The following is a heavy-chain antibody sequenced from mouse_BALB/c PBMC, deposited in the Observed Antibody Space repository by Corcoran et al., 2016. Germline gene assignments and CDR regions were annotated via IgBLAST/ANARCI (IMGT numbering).Heavy chain of an antibody. CDR3: ANGDWYFDV. V-gene: IGHV14-3*02. J-gene: IGHJ1*01. Sequence: EVQLQQSGAELVKPGASVKLSCTASGFNIKDTYMHWVKQRPEQGLEWIGRIDPANGNTKYDPKFQGKATITADTSSNTAYLQLRSLTSEDTAVYYCANGDWYFDVWGAGTTVTVSS. CDR2: IDPANGNT. CDR1: GFNIKDTY.